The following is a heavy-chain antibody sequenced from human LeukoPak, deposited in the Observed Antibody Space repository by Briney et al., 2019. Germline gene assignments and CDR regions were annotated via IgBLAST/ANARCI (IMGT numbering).Heavy chain of an antibody. CDR1: GGSISSSGYF. D-gene: IGHD2-2*01. CDR3: AREGLPGLCTSTSCYAVFDP. Sequence: KPSETLSLTCADSGGSISSSGYFWGWIRQSPVNGLEWIGSLSFGGSTYYNPSLKSRVTISGDTAKNHVSLKLISVSAADTAVYYCAREGLPGLCTSTSCYAVFDPWGQGTLVTVSS. V-gene: IGHV4-39*02. CDR2: LSFGGST. J-gene: IGHJ5*02.